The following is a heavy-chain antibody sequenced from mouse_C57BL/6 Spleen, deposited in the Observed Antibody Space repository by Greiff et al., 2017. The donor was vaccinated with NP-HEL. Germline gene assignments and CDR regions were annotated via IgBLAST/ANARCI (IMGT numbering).Heavy chain of an antibody. J-gene: IGHJ4*01. CDR2: IYPSDSET. CDR3: ARTRTTVVEFYAMDY. V-gene: IGHV1-61*01. CDR1: GYTFTSYW. Sequence: QVQLQQPGAELVRPGSSVKLSCKASGYTFTSYWMDWVKQRPGQGLEWIGNIYPSDSETHYNQKFKDKATLTVDKSSSTAYMQLSSLTSEDSAVYYCARTRTTVVEFYAMDYWGQGTSVTVSS. D-gene: IGHD1-1*01.